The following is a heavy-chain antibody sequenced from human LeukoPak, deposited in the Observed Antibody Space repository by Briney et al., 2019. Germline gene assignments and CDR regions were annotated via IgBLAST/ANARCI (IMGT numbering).Heavy chain of an antibody. CDR2: INHSGIT. CDR1: GFTFSSYA. D-gene: IGHD5-12*01. V-gene: IGHV4-34*01. Sequence: PGGSLRLSCAASGFTFSSYAMSWIRQPPGKGLEWIGEINHSGITNYNPSLKSRVTISVDTSKNQFSLKLNSVTAADTALYYCARAATDSGYDWTTFDYWGQGTLVTVSS. J-gene: IGHJ4*02. CDR3: ARAATDSGYDWTTFDY.